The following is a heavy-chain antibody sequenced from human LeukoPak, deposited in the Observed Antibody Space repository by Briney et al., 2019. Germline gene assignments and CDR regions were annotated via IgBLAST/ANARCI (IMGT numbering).Heavy chain of an antibody. CDR2: MNHDGSEK. Sequence: PGGSLRLSCAASGVTFSNAYMTWVRQAPGKGLEWVANMNHDGSEKFYVDSVKGRFTISRDNAKNALHLQMNSLRAEDTAVYYCARGQGWLVDYWGQGTLVTVSS. V-gene: IGHV3-7*05. J-gene: IGHJ4*02. CDR3: ARGQGWLVDY. CDR1: GVTFSNAY. D-gene: IGHD6-19*01.